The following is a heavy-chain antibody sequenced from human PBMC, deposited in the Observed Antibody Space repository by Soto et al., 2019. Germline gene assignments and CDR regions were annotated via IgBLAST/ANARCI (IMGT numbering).Heavy chain of an antibody. J-gene: IGHJ4*02. CDR3: ARDDWGYGVPIDY. Sequence: EVQLLESGGGLVQPGGSLRLSCAASGFNFDNVMSWVRQAPGKGLEWVSTISGSGGRTYYADSVKGRFTISRDNSKNTLYLQMNSLRVEDTAVYYCARDDWGYGVPIDYLGQGTLVNVSS. CDR1: GFNFDNV. D-gene: IGHD3-9*01. CDR2: ISGSGGRT. V-gene: IGHV3-23*01.